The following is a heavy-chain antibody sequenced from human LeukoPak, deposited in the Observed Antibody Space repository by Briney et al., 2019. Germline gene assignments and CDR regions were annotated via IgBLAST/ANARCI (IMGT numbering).Heavy chain of an antibody. CDR2: ISGSGGST. D-gene: IGHD6-13*01. CDR3: AKHLAAAGTGWFDP. V-gene: IGHV3-23*01. Sequence: PGGSLRLSCAASGFTFSSYAMSWVRQAPGKGLEWVSAISGSGGSTYYTDSVKGRFTISRDNSKNTLYLQMNSLRAEDTAVYYCAKHLAAAGTGWFDPWGQGTLVTVSS. J-gene: IGHJ5*02. CDR1: GFTFSSYA.